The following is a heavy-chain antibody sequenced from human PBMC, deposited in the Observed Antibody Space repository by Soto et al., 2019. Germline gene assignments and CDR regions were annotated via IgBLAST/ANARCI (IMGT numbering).Heavy chain of an antibody. V-gene: IGHV1-24*01. D-gene: IGHD2-15*01. Sequence: GASVKVSCKVSGYTLTELSMHWVRQAPGQGLEWMGGFDPEDGETIYAQKFQGRVTMTEDTSTDTAYMELSSLRSEDTAVYYCALQVAATRFNTAPRAYGMDVWGQGTTVTVS. CDR1: GYTLTELS. CDR3: ALQVAATRFNTAPRAYGMDV. J-gene: IGHJ6*02. CDR2: FDPEDGET.